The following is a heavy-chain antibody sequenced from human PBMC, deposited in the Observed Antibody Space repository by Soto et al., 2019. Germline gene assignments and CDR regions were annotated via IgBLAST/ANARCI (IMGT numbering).Heavy chain of an antibody. J-gene: IGHJ3*02. V-gene: IGHV3-23*01. CDR1: GFTFSSHA. Sequence: EVQVLESGGGLVQPGGTLRLSCAASGFTFSSHAMNWFRQDPGKGLEWVSGISPSGSNTYSADSVTGEFTLSGDKSKTTLYLQMKSMRVKDTAVYYCAKARELERGPRDAFDIWGQGTAVTVSS. CDR2: ISPSGSNT. D-gene: IGHD1-1*01. CDR3: AKARELERGPRDAFDI.